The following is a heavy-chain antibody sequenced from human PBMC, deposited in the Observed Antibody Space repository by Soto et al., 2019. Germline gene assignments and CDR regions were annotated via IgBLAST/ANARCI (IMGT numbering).Heavy chain of an antibody. CDR2: IRQDGTEK. D-gene: IGHD4-4*01. CDR1: GFTFSTYW. CDR3: AAGPDYSPQYDS. J-gene: IGHJ4*02. Sequence: PGGSLRLSCAVSGFTFSTYWMSWVRQAPGKGLEWVANIRQDGTEKYYVDSVKGRFTISRDNTRNSLYLQMNSLRVEDTAVYFCAAGPDYSPQYDSWGQGTRVTVSS. V-gene: IGHV3-7*01.